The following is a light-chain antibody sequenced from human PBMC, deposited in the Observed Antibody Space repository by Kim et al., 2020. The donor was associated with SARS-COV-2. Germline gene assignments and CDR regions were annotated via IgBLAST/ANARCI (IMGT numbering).Light chain of an antibody. CDR1: QSVSSS. J-gene: IGKJ1*01. Sequence: EIVLTQSPATLSLSPGERATLSCRASQSVSSSLAWYQQKPGQTPRVVIYDASNRATGIPARFSGSGSGTDFTLTISSQEPEDFAVYYCHQPNNGWTFGQGTKVDIK. CDR3: HQPNNGWT. V-gene: IGKV3-11*01. CDR2: DAS.